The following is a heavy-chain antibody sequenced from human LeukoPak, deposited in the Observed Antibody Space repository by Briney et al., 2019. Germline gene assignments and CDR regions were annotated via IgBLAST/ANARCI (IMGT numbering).Heavy chain of an antibody. V-gene: IGHV3-23*01. D-gene: IGHD6-6*01. J-gene: IGHJ6*03. Sequence: GGSLRLSCAASGFTFSSYAMSWVRQAPGKGLEWVSAISGSGGSTYYADSVKGRFTISRDNSKNTLYLQMNSLRAEDTAVYYCAKGAARRGAFWYYYYYMDVWGKGTTVTVSS. CDR3: AKGAARRGAFWYYYYYMDV. CDR2: ISGSGGST. CDR1: GFTFSSYA.